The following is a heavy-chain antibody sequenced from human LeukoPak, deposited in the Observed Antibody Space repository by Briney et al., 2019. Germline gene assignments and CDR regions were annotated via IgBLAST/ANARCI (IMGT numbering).Heavy chain of an antibody. D-gene: IGHD5-12*01. CDR2: IYHSGST. CDR1: GYSISSGHY. Sequence: SETLSLTCSVSGYSISSGHYWGWIRQPPGKGLEWIGSIYHSGSTYYNPSLKSRVTISVDTSNIQSSLRLSSVTAADTAVYYCARGRASSSAYDPFDYWGQGTLVTVSS. CDR3: ARGRASSSAYDPFDY. J-gene: IGHJ4*02. V-gene: IGHV4-38-2*02.